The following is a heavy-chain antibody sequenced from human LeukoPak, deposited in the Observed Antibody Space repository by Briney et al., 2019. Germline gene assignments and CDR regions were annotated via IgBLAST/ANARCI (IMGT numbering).Heavy chain of an antibody. V-gene: IGHV1-46*01. J-gene: IGHJ6*03. CDR1: GYTFTSYY. CDR3: ARDGMPSGSYDRHYYYYYMDV. D-gene: IGHD1-26*01. Sequence: ASVKVSCKASGYTFTSYYMHWVRQAPGQGLDWMGIINPSGGSTSYAQKFQGRVTMTRDMSTSTVYMELSSLRSEDTAVYYCARDGMPSGSYDRHYYYYYMDVWGKGTTVTVSS. CDR2: INPSGGST.